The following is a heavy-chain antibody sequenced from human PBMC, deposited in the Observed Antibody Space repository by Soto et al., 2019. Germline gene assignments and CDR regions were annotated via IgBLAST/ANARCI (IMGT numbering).Heavy chain of an antibody. CDR2: IYYSGST. Sequence: SETLSLTCTVSGGSISSYYWSWIRQPPGKGLEWIGYIYYSGSTNYNPSLKSRVTISVDTSKNQFSLKLSSVTAADTAVYYCARALRYSYGLGDFDYWGQGTLVTVSS. CDR3: ARALRYSYGLGDFDY. D-gene: IGHD5-18*01. CDR1: GGSISSYY. V-gene: IGHV4-59*01. J-gene: IGHJ4*02.